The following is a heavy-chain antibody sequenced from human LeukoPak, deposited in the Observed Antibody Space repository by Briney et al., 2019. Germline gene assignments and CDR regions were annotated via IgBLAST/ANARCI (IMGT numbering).Heavy chain of an antibody. V-gene: IGHV3-21*01. CDR3: VKDQWLNYFDF. CDR2: ISSSGNYI. J-gene: IGHJ4*02. CDR1: GFTFSRYS. D-gene: IGHD5-12*01. Sequence: GGSLRLSCGASGFTFSRYSMNWVRQAPGKGLEWVSSISSSGNYIYYADSVKGRFTISRDNAKNSLYLQMNSLRAEDTAVYYCVKDQWLNYFDFWGQGTLVTVSS.